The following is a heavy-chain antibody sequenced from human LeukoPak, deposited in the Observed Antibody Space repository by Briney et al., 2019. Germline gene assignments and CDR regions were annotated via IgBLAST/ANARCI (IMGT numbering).Heavy chain of an antibody. CDR3: AKGVAVADYYFDY. CDR2: ISYDGSNK. V-gene: IGHV3-30*18. Sequence: GGSLRLSCAASGFTFSSYGMHWVRQAPGKGLEWVAVISYDGSNKYYADSVKGRFTISRDNPKNTLYLQMNSLRAEDTAAYYCAKGVAVADYYFDYWGQGTLVTVSS. J-gene: IGHJ4*02. CDR1: GFTFSSYG. D-gene: IGHD6-19*01.